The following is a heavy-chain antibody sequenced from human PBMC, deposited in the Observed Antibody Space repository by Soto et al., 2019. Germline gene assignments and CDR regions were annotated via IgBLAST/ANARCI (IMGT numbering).Heavy chain of an antibody. V-gene: IGHV3-9*01. D-gene: IGHD1-20*01. CDR3: AKGGYNWNAYLHY. CDR1: GFTFDDYA. J-gene: IGHJ4*02. Sequence: EMQLVESGGGLVQPGRSLRLSCAASGFTFDDYAMHWVRQAPGKGLEWVSGISWNSGSIGYADSVKGLFTISRDNANISLYLQMNSLRAEDTALYYCAKGGYNWNAYLHYWGQGTMVTVSS. CDR2: ISWNSGSI.